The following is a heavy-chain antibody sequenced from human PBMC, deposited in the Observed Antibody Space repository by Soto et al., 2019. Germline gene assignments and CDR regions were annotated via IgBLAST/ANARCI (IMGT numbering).Heavy chain of an antibody. J-gene: IGHJ5*02. D-gene: IGHD3-10*01. CDR3: AREHYGNSAWFDP. CDR2: MNPNSGNT. CDR1: GYTFPSYD. V-gene: IGHV1-8*01. Sequence: QVQLVQSGAEVKKPGASVKVSCKASGYTFPSYDINWVRQATGQGLEWMGWMNPNSGNTGYAQKFQGRVTMTMNTSLSTADMGLRRLRSEDTAVYYCAREHYGNSAWFDPWGQGTLVTVSS.